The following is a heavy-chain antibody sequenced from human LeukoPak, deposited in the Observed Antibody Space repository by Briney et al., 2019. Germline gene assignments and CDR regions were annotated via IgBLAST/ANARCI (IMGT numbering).Heavy chain of an antibody. CDR3: ARLTGGSFVFDY. J-gene: IGHJ4*02. CDR2: IYHSGST. Sequence: PSETLSLTCAVSGYSISSGYYWGWIRQPPGTGLEWIGSIYHSGSTYYNPSLKSRVTISVDTSKNQFSLKLSSVTAADTAVYYCARLTGGSFVFDYWGQGTLVTVSS. V-gene: IGHV4-38-2*01. D-gene: IGHD1-26*01. CDR1: GYSISSGYY.